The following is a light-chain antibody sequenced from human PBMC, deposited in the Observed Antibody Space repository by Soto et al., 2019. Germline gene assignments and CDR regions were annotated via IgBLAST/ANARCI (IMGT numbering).Light chain of an antibody. V-gene: IGKV3-20*01. CDR2: GAS. J-gene: IGKJ2*01. CDR1: QSVSSNY. Sequence: EIVWTQSPGTLPLSPGERATLSCRASQSVSSNYLVWYQQKPGQAPRPLIYGASSRATGIPDRFSGSGSVRDCSRTISRLEPEDFAVYYWQQYANSPFPFGQGPKLDI. CDR3: QQYANSPFP.